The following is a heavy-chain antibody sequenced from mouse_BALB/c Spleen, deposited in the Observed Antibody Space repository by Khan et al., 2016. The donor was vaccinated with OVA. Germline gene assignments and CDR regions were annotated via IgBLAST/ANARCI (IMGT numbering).Heavy chain of an antibody. D-gene: IGHD2-3*01. V-gene: IGHV1-77*01. J-gene: IGHJ3*01. CDR3: ERSDDSDGAGCVY. CDR2: IYPGSGTT. CDR1: GYKFTDYV. Sequence: QVQLKQSGPELVKPGASVKMSCKASGYKFTDYVISWVKQRTGQGLEWIGDIYPGSGTTYYHERFEGKATLPADTTSNTAYMQFRSLTSADAAVYCCERSDDSDGAGCVYWGQGTLVTVAA.